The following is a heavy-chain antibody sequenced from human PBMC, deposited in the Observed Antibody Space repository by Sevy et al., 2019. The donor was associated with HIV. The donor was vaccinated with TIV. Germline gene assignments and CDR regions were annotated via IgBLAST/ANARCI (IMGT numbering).Heavy chain of an antibody. Sequence: GGSLRLSCAASGFTFSSYAMHWVRQAPGKGLEWVAVISYDGSNKDYADSVKGRFTISRDNSKNTLYLQMNSLRAEDTAVYYCARDFTGGSYYRAPHAFDIWGQGTMVTVSS. J-gene: IGHJ3*02. CDR1: GFTFSSYA. V-gene: IGHV3-30-3*01. CDR3: ARDFTGGSYYRAPHAFDI. D-gene: IGHD1-26*01. CDR2: ISYDGSNK.